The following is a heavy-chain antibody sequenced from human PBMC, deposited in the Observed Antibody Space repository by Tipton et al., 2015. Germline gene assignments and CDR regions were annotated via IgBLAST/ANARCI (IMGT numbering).Heavy chain of an antibody. CDR2: ISFSDTT. V-gene: IGHV4-4*08. J-gene: IGHJ6*02. CDR3: ARDLEHGMDV. Sequence: TLSLTCSVSSDSISKYYWSWIRQPPGKELEWIGYISFSDTTHYNPSLKSRITISLNTSKNQFSLKLSSVTAADTAVYYCARDLEHGMDVWGQGTTVTVSS. D-gene: IGHD5-24*01. CDR1: SDSISKYY.